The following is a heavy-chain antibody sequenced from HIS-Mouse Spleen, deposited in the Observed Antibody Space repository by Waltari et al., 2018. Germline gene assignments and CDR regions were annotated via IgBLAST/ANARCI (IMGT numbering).Heavy chain of an antibody. J-gene: IGHJ4*02. CDR2: ISWNSGSI. CDR1: GFTFDDYA. CDR3: AKVKGIAAAGPNYFDY. Sequence: EVQLVESGGGLVQPGRSLRLSCAASGFTFDDYAMHWVRQAPGKGLEWVSGISWNSGSIGYADSVKGRFTISRDNAKNSLYLQMNSLRAEDTALYYCAKVKGIAAAGPNYFDYWGQGTLVTVSS. V-gene: IGHV3-9*01. D-gene: IGHD6-13*01.